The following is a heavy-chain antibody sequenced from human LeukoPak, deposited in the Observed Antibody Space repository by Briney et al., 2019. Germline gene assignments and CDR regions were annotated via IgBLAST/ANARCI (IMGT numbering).Heavy chain of an antibody. D-gene: IGHD3-16*02. CDR3: ARGLVWGSYRYMDY. CDR1: GFTFSSYG. J-gene: IGHJ4*02. CDR2: IWYDGSNK. V-gene: IGHV3-33*01. Sequence: PGRSLRLSCAASGFTFSSYGMHWVRQAPGKGLEWVAVIWYDGSNKYYADSVKGRFTISRDNSKNTLYLQMNSLRAEDTAVYYCARGLVWGSYRYMDYWGQGTLVTVSS.